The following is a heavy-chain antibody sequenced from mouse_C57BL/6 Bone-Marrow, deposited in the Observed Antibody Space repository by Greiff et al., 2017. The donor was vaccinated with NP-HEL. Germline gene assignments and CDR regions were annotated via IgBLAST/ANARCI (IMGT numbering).Heavy chain of an antibody. J-gene: IGHJ1*03. Sequence: VQLQQPGAELVRPGSSVKLSCKASGYTFTSYWMDWVKQRPGQGLEWIGNIYPSDSETHYNQKFKDKATLTVDKSSSTAYMQLSSLTSEDSAVYYGAQCSTTVVATEYFEGWGTGTTVTVSS. D-gene: IGHD1-1*01. CDR3: AQCSTTVVATEYFEG. CDR1: GYTFTSYW. V-gene: IGHV1-61*01. CDR2: IYPSDSET.